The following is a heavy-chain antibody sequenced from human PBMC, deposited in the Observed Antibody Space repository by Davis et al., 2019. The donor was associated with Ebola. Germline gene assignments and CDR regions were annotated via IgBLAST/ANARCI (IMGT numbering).Heavy chain of an antibody. D-gene: IGHD2-15*01. CDR3: VSLGVAPTPDDYFDY. CDR2: IYPADSDT. CDR1: GYSFSSYW. V-gene: IGHV5-51*01. J-gene: IGHJ4*02. Sequence: GESLKISCKGSGYSFSSYWIGWVRQMPGKGLEWMGIIYPADSDTRYSPSFQGQVTISVDKSISTAYLEWSSLKASDTAMYYCVSLGVAPTPDDYFDYWGQGTLVTVSS.